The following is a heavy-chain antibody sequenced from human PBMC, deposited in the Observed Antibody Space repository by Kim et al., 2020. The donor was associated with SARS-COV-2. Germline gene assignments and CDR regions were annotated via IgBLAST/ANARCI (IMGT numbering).Heavy chain of an antibody. CDR3: ARVPFITMIVVAQGYYYGMDV. Sequence: SETLSLTCTVSGGSISSSSYYWGWIRQPPGKGLEWIGSIYYSGSTYYNPSLKSRVTISVDTSKNQFSLKLSSVTAADTAVYYCARVPFITMIVVAQGYYYGMDVLGQGTTLSVSS. D-gene: IGHD3-22*01. CDR1: GGSISSSSYY. CDR2: IYYSGST. J-gene: IGHJ6*02. V-gene: IGHV4-39*01.